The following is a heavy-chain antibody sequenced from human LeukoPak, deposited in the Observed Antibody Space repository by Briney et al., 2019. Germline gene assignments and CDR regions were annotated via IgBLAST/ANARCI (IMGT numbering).Heavy chain of an antibody. J-gene: IGHJ4*02. D-gene: IGHD2-2*02. CDR2: ISSSGSTI. CDR1: GFTFSDYY. CDR3: ARVAVPAAIDY. V-gene: IGHV3-11*04. Sequence: GGSLRLSCAASGFTFSDYYMSWIRQAPGKGLEWVSYISSSGSTIYYADSVKGRFTISRDNAKNSLYLQMNGLRAEDTAVYYCARVAVPAAIDYWGQGTLVTVSS.